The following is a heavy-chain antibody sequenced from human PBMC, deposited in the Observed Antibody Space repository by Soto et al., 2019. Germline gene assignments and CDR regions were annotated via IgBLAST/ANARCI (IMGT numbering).Heavy chain of an antibody. V-gene: IGHV2-5*02. CDR3: AHSKSPKGLYDYIWGSYRSFDY. CDR1: GFSLSTSGVG. CDR2: IYWDDDK. J-gene: IGHJ4*02. D-gene: IGHD3-16*02. Sequence: SGPTLVNPTQTLTLTCTFSGFSLSTSGVGVGWIRQPPGKALEWLALIYWDDDKRYSPSLKSRLTITKDTSKNQVVLTMTNMDPVDTATYYCAHSKSPKGLYDYIWGSYRSFDYWGQGTLVTVSS.